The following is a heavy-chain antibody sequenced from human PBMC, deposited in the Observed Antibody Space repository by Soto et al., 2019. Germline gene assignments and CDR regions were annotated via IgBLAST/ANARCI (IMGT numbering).Heavy chain of an antibody. V-gene: IGHV2-5*01. CDR3: AHRHFVLQLAGNAFDI. Sequence: SGPTLVNPXQTLTLTCTFSGFSLSTSGVGVGWIRQPPGKALEWLALIYWNDDKRYSPSLKSRLTITKDTSKNQVVLTMTNMDPVDTATYYCAHRHFVLQLAGNAFDIWGQGTMVTVSS. J-gene: IGHJ3*02. D-gene: IGHD6-6*01. CDR1: GFSLSTSGVG. CDR2: IYWNDDK.